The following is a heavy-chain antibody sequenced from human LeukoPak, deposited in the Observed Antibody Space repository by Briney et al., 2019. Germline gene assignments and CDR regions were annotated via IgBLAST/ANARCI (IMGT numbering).Heavy chain of an antibody. V-gene: IGHV4-39*07. CDR2: MSYSGHT. J-gene: IGHJ3*02. Sequence: SETLSLTCTISGDSIGMINYYWGWIRQPPGKGLEWIVSMSYSGHTYYNPSLKSRVTISVDTSKNQFSLKLSSVTAADTAVYYCARESVRYCSSTSCYNDAFDIWGQGTMVTVSS. CDR3: ARESVRYCSSTSCYNDAFDI. D-gene: IGHD2-2*01. CDR1: GDSIGMINYY.